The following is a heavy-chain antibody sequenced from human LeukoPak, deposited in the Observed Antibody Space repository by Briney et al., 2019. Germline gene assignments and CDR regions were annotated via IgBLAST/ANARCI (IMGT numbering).Heavy chain of an antibody. CDR3: AKDLGDGTFDY. CDR2: ISYDGSNK. J-gene: IGHJ4*02. D-gene: IGHD2-21*02. Sequence: GGSLRLSCAASGFTFSSYGMHWVRQAPGKGLEWVAVISYDGSNKYYADSVKGRFTISRDNSKNTLYLQMNSLRAEDKAVYYCAKDLGDGTFDYWGQGTLVTVSS. CDR1: GFTFSSYG. V-gene: IGHV3-30*18.